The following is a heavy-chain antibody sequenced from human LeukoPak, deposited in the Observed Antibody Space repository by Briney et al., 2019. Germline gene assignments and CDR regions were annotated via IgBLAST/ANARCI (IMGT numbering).Heavy chain of an antibody. V-gene: IGHV3-20*04. J-gene: IGHJ5*01. CDR3: VRQKYYDSAYYYSFDS. CDR1: GFTFSDYY. Sequence: PGGSLRLSCAASGFTFSDYYMSWVRQAPGKGLEWVSGINWNGGNIGYADSVKGRFSVSRDDGKQVLYMEMNNLRVEDTALYYCVRQKYYDSAYYYSFDSWGQGTLVTVSA. D-gene: IGHD3-22*01. CDR2: INWNGGNI.